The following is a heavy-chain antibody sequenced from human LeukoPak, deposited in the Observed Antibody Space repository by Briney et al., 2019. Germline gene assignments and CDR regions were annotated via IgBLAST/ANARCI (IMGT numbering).Heavy chain of an antibody. D-gene: IGHD5-24*01. CDR2: INQDESAK. J-gene: IGHJ6*03. CDR3: ARDSFSVGRDGYNGQPRDFSYYYYYMDV. CDR1: GFTFSRYW. Sequence: LTGGSLRLSCAASGFTFSRYWMSWVRQAPGKGLEWVASINQDESAKFCVDSVKGRFTISRDNAKNSLFLQMNSLRSEDTAVYYCARDSFSVGRDGYNGQPRDFSYYYYYMDVWGKGTTVTVSS. V-gene: IGHV3-7*03.